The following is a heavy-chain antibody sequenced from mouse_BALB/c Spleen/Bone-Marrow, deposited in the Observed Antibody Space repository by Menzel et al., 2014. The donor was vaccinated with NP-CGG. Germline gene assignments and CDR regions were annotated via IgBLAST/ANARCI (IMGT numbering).Heavy chain of an antibody. V-gene: IGHV5-17*02. CDR3: TRGANWEDFDY. CDR1: GFTFSSFG. Sequence: EVKLVESGGGLVQPGGSRKLSCAASGFTFSSFGMHWVRQAPERGLEWVAYISSGSSTIFYADTVKGRFTISRDNPKNTLFLQVTSLRSEDTAMYYCTRGANWEDFDYWGQGTALTVSS. J-gene: IGHJ2*01. D-gene: IGHD4-1*01. CDR2: ISSGSSTI.